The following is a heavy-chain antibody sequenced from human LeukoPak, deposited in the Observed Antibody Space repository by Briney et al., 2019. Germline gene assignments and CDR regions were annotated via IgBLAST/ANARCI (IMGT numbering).Heavy chain of an antibody. CDR3: ARGWVTTNYFDY. CDR1: GGSFSGYY. Sequence: ASETLSLTCAVYGGSFSGYYWGWIRQPPGKGLEWIGEINHSGSTNYNPSLKSRVTISVDTSKNQFSLKLSSVTAADAAVYYCARGWVTTNYFDYWGQGTLVTVSS. V-gene: IGHV4-34*01. J-gene: IGHJ4*02. CDR2: INHSGST. D-gene: IGHD4-17*01.